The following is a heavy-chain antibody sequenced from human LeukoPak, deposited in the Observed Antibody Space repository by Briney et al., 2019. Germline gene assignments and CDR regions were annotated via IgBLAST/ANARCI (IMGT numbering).Heavy chain of an antibody. D-gene: IGHD6-19*01. J-gene: IGHJ4*02. CDR1: GYTFTSYY. CDR2: INPSGGST. CDR3: ARVRYSSGWFFDY. V-gene: IGHV1-46*01. Sequence: ASVKVSCKASGYTFTSYYMHWVRQAPGQGLEWMGIINPSGGSTSYAQKFQGRVTITRDTSASTAYMELSSLRSEDTAVYYCARVRYSSGWFFDYWGQGTLVTVSS.